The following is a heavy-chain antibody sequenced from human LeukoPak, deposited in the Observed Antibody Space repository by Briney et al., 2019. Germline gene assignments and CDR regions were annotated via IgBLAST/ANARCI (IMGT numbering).Heavy chain of an antibody. CDR1: GGSISSYY. Sequence: PSETLSLTCTVSGGSISSYYWSWIRQPAGKGLEWIGRIYTSGSTNYNPSLKSRVTMSVDTSKSQFSLKLSSVTAADTAVYYCARDPPYYDILTGSVRGMDVWGQGTTVTVSS. CDR2: IYTSGST. CDR3: ARDPPYYDILTGSVRGMDV. V-gene: IGHV4-4*07. D-gene: IGHD3-9*01. J-gene: IGHJ6*02.